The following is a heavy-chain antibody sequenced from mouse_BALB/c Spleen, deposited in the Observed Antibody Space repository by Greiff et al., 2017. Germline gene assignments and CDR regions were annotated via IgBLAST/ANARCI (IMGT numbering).Heavy chain of an antibody. Sequence: EVMLVESGPGLVKPSQSLSLTCTVTGYSITSDYAWNWIRQFPGNKLEWMGYISYSGSTSYNPSLKSRISITRDTSKNQFFLQLNSVTTEDTATYYCAREEPDWFAYWGQGTLVTVSA. CDR2: ISYSGST. J-gene: IGHJ3*01. CDR3: AREEPDWFAY. V-gene: IGHV3-2*02. CDR1: GYSITSDYA.